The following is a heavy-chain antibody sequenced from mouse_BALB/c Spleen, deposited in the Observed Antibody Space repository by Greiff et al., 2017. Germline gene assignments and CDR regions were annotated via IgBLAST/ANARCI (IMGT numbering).Heavy chain of an antibody. J-gene: IGHJ4*01. CDR1: GFTFSSYT. Sequence: EVKLVESGGGLVQPGGSLKLSCAASGFTFSSYTMSWVRQTPGKRLEWVAYISNGGGSTYYPDTVKGRFTISRDNAKNTLYLQMSSLKSEDTAMYYCARQRDYDGYYAMDYWGQGTSVTVSS. D-gene: IGHD2-4*01. V-gene: IGHV5-12-2*01. CDR3: ARQRDYDGYYAMDY. CDR2: ISNGGGST.